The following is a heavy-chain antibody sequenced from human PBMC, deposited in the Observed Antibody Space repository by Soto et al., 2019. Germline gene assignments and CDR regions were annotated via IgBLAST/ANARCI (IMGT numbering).Heavy chain of an antibody. V-gene: IGHV1-18*01. CDR1: GYTFIRYG. CDR3: ARGGYYDNVWWKLNHYGLDV. CDR2: ISPYNDNT. Sequence: QVQLVQSAAEVKKPGASVKVSCKASGYTFIRYGITWVRQAPGQGLEWMGWISPYNDNTNYAQKLQGRVTMTTDTSTRTVYMELRSLKSDYTAVYYCARGGYYDNVWWKLNHYGLDVWGQGTTVTVSS. J-gene: IGHJ6*02. D-gene: IGHD3-16*01.